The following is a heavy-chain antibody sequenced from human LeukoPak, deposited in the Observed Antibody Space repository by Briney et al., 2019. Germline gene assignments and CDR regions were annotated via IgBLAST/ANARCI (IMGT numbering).Heavy chain of an antibody. CDR1: GSTFTIYS. CDR3: KRDREVAPGGFRGPFFGWARFPMGY. CDR2: ISSSSSYL. Sequence: GGSLRLSCAASGSTFTIYSMNWVRQAPGKGLEWVSSISSSSSYLYYAHSVKGRFTISRDKNTLILEMNSPRAEDTAILYWKRDREVAPGGFRGPFFGWARFPMGYWGQGTLVTVSS. J-gene: IGHJ4*02. V-gene: IGHV3-21*01. D-gene: IGHD3-3*02.